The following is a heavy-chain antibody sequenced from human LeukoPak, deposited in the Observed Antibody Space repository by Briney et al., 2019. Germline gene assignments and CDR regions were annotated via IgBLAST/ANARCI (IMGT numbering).Heavy chain of an antibody. CDR1: GGSISNYY. CDR2: TYYSGNP. D-gene: IGHD1-14*01. Sequence: SETLSLTCTVSGGSISNYYWYWMRQPPGKGLEWIAYTYYSGNPNYNPSLKSRATISVDTSKNQFSLKLSSVTAADTAVYYCAKGGPEASAGLSWFDPWGQGTLVTVSS. CDR3: AKGGPEASAGLSWFDP. V-gene: IGHV4-59*01. J-gene: IGHJ5*02.